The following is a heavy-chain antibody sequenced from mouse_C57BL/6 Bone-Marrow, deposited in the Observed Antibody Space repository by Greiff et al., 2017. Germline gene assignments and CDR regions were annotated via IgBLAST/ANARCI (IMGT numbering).Heavy chain of an antibody. CDR2: IYPRSGNT. CDR1: GYTFTSYG. D-gene: IGHD2-4*01. V-gene: IGHV1-81*01. CDR3: ATPLCDYESDWYIDV. J-gene: IGHJ1*03. Sequence: QVQLQQSGAELARPGASVKLSCKASGYTFTSYGISWVKQRTGQGLEWIGEIYPRSGNTNYNEKFKGKATLTADKSSSTAYMELRSLTSEDSAVYFCATPLCDYESDWYIDVWGTGTTVTVSS.